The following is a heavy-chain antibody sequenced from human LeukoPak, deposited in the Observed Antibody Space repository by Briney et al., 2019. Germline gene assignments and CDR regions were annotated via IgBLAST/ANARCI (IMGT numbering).Heavy chain of an antibody. Sequence: GGSLRLSCAASGFNFSSYGMSWVRQAPGKGLEWVSGISASGGTTYYTDSVKGRFTISRDSSKSTLFLQMNSLRAEDTALYYCAKVRSADIVAALNYWGQGILVTVSS. J-gene: IGHJ4*02. CDR3: AKVRSADIVAALNY. D-gene: IGHD6-13*01. V-gene: IGHV3-23*01. CDR1: GFNFSSYG. CDR2: ISASGGTT.